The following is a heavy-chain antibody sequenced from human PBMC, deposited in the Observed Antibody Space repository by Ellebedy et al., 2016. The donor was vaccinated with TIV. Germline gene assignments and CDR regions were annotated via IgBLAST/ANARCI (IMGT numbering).Heavy chain of an antibody. CDR3: ARPPQASRYQLLPFDY. J-gene: IGHJ4*02. V-gene: IGHV5-51*01. D-gene: IGHD2-2*01. CDR2: IYPGDSDT. Sequence: GESLKISCKGSGYSFTSYWIGWVRQMPGKGLEWMGIIYPGDSDTRYSPSFQGQVTISADKSISTAYLQWSSLKASDTAMYYCARPPQASRYQLLPFDYWGQGTLVTVSS. CDR1: GYSFTSYW.